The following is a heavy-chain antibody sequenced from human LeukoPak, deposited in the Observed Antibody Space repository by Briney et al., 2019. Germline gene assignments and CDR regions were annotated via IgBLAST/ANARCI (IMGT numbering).Heavy chain of an antibody. J-gene: IGHJ4*02. CDR3: ARDRMGVRAFDY. D-gene: IGHD3-10*01. V-gene: IGHV4-4*02. CDR2: IYHSGST. CDR1: GGSISTTNW. Sequence: SETLSLTCAVSGGSISTTNWWSWVRQPPGKGLEWIGEIYHSGSTNYNPSLKSRVTISADKSKNQFSLKLTYVTAADTAVYYCARDRMGVRAFDYCGEGTLVTVSS.